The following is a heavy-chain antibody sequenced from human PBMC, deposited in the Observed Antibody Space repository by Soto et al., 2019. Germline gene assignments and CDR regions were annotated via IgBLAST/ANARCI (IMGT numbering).Heavy chain of an antibody. J-gene: IGHJ4*02. Sequence: QVQLVQSGAEVKKPGASVKVSCKASGYTFTNYGISWVRQAPGQGLEWMGWISHWGKTNYAQKLRGRVTMTTDTSASTAFMELRRLRSDDTVMYFCARDFDGSGSYYTDYWGQGTLVTVSS. CDR3: ARDFDGSGSYYTDY. CDR2: ISHWGKT. V-gene: IGHV1-18*01. D-gene: IGHD3-10*01. CDR1: GYTFTNYG.